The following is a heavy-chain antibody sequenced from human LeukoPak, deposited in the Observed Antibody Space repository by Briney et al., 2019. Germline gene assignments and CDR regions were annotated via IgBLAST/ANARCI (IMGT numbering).Heavy chain of an antibody. J-gene: IGHJ4*02. CDR1: GFTFSSYA. D-gene: IGHD5-24*01. Sequence: GRSLRLSCAASGFTFSSYAMHWVRQAPGKGLEWVAVISYDGSNKYYADSVKGRFTISRDNSKNTLYLQMNSLRAEDTAVYYCAKGGGDGYNYDYWGQGTLVTVSS. CDR3: AKGGGDGYNYDY. CDR2: ISYDGSNK. V-gene: IGHV3-30*04.